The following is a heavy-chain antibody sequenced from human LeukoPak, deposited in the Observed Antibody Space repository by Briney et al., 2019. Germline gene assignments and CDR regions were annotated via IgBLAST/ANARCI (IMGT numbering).Heavy chain of an antibody. J-gene: IGHJ6*02. CDR1: GGSISSGGYY. Sequence: SETLSLTCTVSGGSISSGGYYWSWIRQHPGKGLERIGYIYYSGSTYYNPSLKSRVTISVDTSKNQFSLKLSSVTAADTAVYYCVSSTRNYYYYGMDVWGQGTTVTVSS. D-gene: IGHD2-2*01. CDR3: VSSTRNYYYYGMDV. CDR2: IYYSGST. V-gene: IGHV4-31*03.